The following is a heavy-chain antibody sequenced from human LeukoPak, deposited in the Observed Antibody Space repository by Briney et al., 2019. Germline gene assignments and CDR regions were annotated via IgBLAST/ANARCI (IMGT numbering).Heavy chain of an antibody. J-gene: IGHJ4*02. Sequence: ESGPTLVNXTQTLTLTCTFSGFSLSSSGMRVIWIRQPPGKALEWLARIDWDDDKFYTTSLKTRLTISKDTSKNQVVLTMTNMDPVYTATYYCARNTDYWGQGTLVTVSS. V-gene: IGHV2-70*04. CDR3: ARNTDY. CDR1: GFSLSSSGMR. D-gene: IGHD5-18*01. CDR2: IDWDDDK.